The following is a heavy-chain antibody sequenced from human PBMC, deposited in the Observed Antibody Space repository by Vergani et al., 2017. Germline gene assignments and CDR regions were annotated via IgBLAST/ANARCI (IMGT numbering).Heavy chain of an antibody. CDR2: IYHSGST. D-gene: IGHD3-22*01. Sequence: QVQLQESGPGLVKPSETLSLTCTVSGYSISSGYYWGWIRQPPGKGLEWIGSIYHSGSTYYNPSLKSRVTISVDTSKNQFSLKLSSVTAADTAVYYCARARHSARLVVITASRYFDYWGQGTLVTVSS. J-gene: IGHJ4*02. CDR3: ARARHSARLVVITASRYFDY. CDR1: GYSISSGYY. V-gene: IGHV4-38-2*02.